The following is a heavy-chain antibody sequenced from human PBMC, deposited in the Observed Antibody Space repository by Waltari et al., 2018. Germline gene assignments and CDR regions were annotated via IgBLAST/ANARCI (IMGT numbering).Heavy chain of an antibody. J-gene: IGHJ4*02. D-gene: IGHD3-3*01. CDR2: ISGDGSTI. Sequence: EVQLVESGGGLVQPGGSLRLSCAASGFPLTGPWLHWVRQVPGKGLVWVSRISGDGSTINYADSVKGRFTISRDTAKNTLYLQMNSLRAEDTAVYYCARGADLRGQGILVTVSS. CDR3: ARGADL. CDR1: GFPLTGPW. V-gene: IGHV3-74*01.